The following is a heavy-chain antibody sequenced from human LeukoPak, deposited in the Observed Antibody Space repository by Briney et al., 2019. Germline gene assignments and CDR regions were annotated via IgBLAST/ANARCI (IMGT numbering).Heavy chain of an antibody. CDR1: GGSISSSSYY. D-gene: IGHD6-19*01. CDR3: ASLSTGYSIGEGFDY. V-gene: IGHV4-39*01. Sequence: SETLSLTCTVSGGSISSSSYYWGWIRQPPGKGLEWIGSIYYSGSTYYNPSLKSRVTISVDTSKNQFSLKLSSVTAADTAVYYCASLSTGYSIGEGFDYWGQGTLVTVSS. CDR2: IYYSGST. J-gene: IGHJ4*02.